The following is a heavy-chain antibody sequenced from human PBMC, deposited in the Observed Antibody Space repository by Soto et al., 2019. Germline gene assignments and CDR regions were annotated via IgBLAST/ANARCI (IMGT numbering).Heavy chain of an antibody. J-gene: IGHJ4*02. V-gene: IGHV4-59*01. CDR1: GGSINNYY. Sequence: PSETLSLTCTVSGGSINNYYWSWIRQPPGKGLEWIGYISYTGGTTYNPSLKSRVTISVDTSRNQFSLKLSSVTAADTAVYYCARVSGFTTDYWGQGTLVTVSS. CDR3: ARVSGFTTDY. CDR2: ISYTGGT.